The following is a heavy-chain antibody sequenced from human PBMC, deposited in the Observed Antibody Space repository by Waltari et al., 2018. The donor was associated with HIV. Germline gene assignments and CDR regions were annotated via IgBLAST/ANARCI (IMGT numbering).Heavy chain of an antibody. V-gene: IGHV4-34*02. Sequence: QVQLQQWGAGLLKPSETLSLTCAVYGGSFSGYYWSWIRQPPGKGLEWIGEINDGGTTHCNPSLKSRVSMSVDTAKNQFSLKLSAVTAADSGVYFCARVPSRKPRGGTFHAWGQGTMVTVSS. J-gene: IGHJ3*01. CDR2: INDGGTT. CDR1: GGSFSGYY. CDR3: ARVPSRKPRGGTFHA.